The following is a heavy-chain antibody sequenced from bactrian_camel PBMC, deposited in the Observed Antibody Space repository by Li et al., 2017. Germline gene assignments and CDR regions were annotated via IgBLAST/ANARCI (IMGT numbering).Heavy chain of an antibody. CDR1: GNTNSIYF. Sequence: HVQLVESGGGSVQAGGSLNLSCAASGNTNSIYFMGWFRQAPGKQREWVARIDSDGTTWYADSVKGRFAISQDNVQNTLYLQMNSLKAEDTAMYYCASGLRLPTRCRYDYWGQGTQVTVS. CDR3: ASGLRLPTRCRYDY. V-gene: IGHV3S53*01. J-gene: IGHJ4*01. D-gene: IGHD2*01. CDR2: IDSDGTT.